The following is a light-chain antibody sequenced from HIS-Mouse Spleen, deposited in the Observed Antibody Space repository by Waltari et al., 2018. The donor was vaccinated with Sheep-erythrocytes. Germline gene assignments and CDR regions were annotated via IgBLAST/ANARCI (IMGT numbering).Light chain of an antibody. V-gene: IGLV3-21*03. J-gene: IGLJ2*01. Sequence: SYVLTQPPSVSVAPGKTARITCGGNNIGSKSVHWYQQKPGQAPVLVVYDDSARPSGIPERFSGSNSGNPATLTIIRVEAGDEADYYCQVWDSSSDHVVFGGGTKLTVL. CDR2: DDS. CDR3: QVWDSSSDHVV. CDR1: NIGSKS.